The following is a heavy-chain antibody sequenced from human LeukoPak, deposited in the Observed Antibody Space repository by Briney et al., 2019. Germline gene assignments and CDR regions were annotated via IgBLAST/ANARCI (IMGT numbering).Heavy chain of an antibody. J-gene: IGHJ4*02. CDR3: ARQHCSGGDCYFFD. CDR2: LSGSGGTI. D-gene: IGHD2-15*01. V-gene: IGHV3-23*01. Sequence: AGGSLRLSCAASGFTFSSYAMRWVRQAPGKGLEWVSSLSGSGGTIYYADSVKGRFTISRDNSKNTLYLQLNSLRAEDTAVYYCARQHCSGGDCYFFDWGQGTLVTVSS. CDR1: GFTFSSYA.